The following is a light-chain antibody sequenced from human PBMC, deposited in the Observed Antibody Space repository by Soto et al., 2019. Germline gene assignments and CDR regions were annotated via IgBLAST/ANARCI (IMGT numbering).Light chain of an antibody. CDR3: QSYDNILSSPL. J-gene: IGLJ3*02. CDR2: ANT. CDR1: SSNLGSRT. Sequence: QSALTQPPSASGTPGQRVTISCSGSSSNLGSRTVNWYQQLPGTAPKLLIYANTQRPSGVPDRFSGSKSGTSASLAISGLQSEDEADYYCQSYDNILSSPLFGGGTKLTVL. V-gene: IGLV1-44*01.